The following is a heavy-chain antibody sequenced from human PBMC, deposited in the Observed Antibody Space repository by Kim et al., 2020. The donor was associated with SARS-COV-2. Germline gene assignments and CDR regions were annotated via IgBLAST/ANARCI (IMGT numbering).Heavy chain of an antibody. CDR2: IYPGDSDT. CDR3: ARRGYCSSTSCSGGYFDL. Sequence: GESLKISCKGSGYSFTSYWIGWVRQMPGKGLEWMGIIYPGDSDTRYSPSFQGQVTISADKSISTAYLQWSSLKASDTAMYYCARRGYCSSTSCSGGYFDLGGRGTRVTVSS. CDR1: GYSFTSYW. J-gene: IGHJ2*01. D-gene: IGHD2-2*01. V-gene: IGHV5-51*01.